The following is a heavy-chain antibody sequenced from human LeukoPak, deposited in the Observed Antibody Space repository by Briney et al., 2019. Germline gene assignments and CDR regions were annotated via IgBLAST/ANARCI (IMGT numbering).Heavy chain of an antibody. J-gene: IGHJ3*02. V-gene: IGHV1-69*13. CDR3: ATTYYYDRWGRAFEI. Sequence: SVKVSCKGSGGTFSSYAISWVRQAPGQGLEWMGGIIPIFGTAKYAQKFQGRVTITADESTSTAYMELSSLRSEDTAVYYCATTYYYDRWGRAFEIWGQGTMVTVSS. CDR1: GGTFSSYA. D-gene: IGHD3-22*01. CDR2: IIPIFGTA.